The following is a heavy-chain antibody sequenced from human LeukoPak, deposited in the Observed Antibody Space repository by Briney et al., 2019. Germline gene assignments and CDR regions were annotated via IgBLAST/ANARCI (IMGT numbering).Heavy chain of an antibody. V-gene: IGHV3-7*01. D-gene: IGHD2-15*01. CDR3: ARDRVPYCSGGSCSHGY. CDR1: GFTFSSYW. J-gene: IGHJ4*02. CDR2: IKQDGSEK. Sequence: GGSLRLSCAASGFTFSSYWMSWVRQAPGKGLEWVANIKQDGSEKYYVDSVKGRFTISRDNAKNSLDLQMNSLRAEDTAVYYCARDRVPYCSGGSCSHGYWGQGTLVTVSS.